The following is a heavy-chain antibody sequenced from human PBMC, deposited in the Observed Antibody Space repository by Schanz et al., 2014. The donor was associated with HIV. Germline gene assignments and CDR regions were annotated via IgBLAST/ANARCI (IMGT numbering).Heavy chain of an antibody. CDR2: INVNGMIR. CDR3: IGDAFGSKDV. Sequence: VQLVESGGGVVQPGRSLRLSCAASGFIFSSYGMHWVRQAPGKGLVWVSRINVNGMIRDYADSVRGRFTISRDNARNTVHLQMSSLRTDDTAVYHCIGDAFGSKDVWGQGTTVTVSS. J-gene: IGHJ6*02. D-gene: IGHD3-3*01. CDR1: GFIFSSYG. V-gene: IGHV3-74*02.